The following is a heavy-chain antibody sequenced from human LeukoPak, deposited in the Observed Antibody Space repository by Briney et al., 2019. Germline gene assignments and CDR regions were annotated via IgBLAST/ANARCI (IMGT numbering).Heavy chain of an antibody. CDR3: AKQLGYCSDGSCYFPY. D-gene: IGHD2-15*01. J-gene: IGHJ4*02. Sequence: GGSLRLSCAASGFSFTSYAMSWVRQAPGKGLEWVSAISNSGAGTFYADSVQGRFTISRDNSKSTLCLQMNSLRAEDTAVYYCAKQLGYCSDGSCYFPYWGQGTLVTVSS. V-gene: IGHV3-23*01. CDR2: ISNSGAGT. CDR1: GFSFTSYA.